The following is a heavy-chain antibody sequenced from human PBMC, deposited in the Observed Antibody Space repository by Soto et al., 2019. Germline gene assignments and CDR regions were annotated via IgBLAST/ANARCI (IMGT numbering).Heavy chain of an antibody. Sequence: GASVKVSCKVSGYTLTELSMHWVRQAPGKGLEWMGGFDPEDGETIYAQKFQGRVTMTEDTSTDTAYRELSSLRSEDTAVYSCAPDLTVAGTEWGQGTLVTASS. CDR3: APDLTVAGTE. V-gene: IGHV1-24*01. D-gene: IGHD6-19*01. J-gene: IGHJ4*02. CDR1: GYTLTELS. CDR2: FDPEDGET.